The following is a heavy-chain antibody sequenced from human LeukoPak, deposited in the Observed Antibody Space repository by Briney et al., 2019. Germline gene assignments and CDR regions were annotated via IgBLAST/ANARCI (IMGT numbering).Heavy chain of an antibody. J-gene: IGHJ4*02. Sequence: SETLSLTCSVSVGSISGYHWGWVRHPPGKGLEFFGYIHYSGSTNYNPSLESRVSISLDTSKYQFSLKLTSVTAADTAVYYCARRSSSSGYSYFDYWGQGTLVTVSS. CDR3: ARRSSSSGYSYFDY. CDR1: VGSISGYH. CDR2: IHYSGST. V-gene: IGHV4-59*08. D-gene: IGHD3-22*01.